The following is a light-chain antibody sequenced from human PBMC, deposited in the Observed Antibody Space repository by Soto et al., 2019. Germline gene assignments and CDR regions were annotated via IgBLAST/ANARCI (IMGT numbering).Light chain of an antibody. CDR3: QSYGSSMGYV. Sequence: QSVLTQPPSVSGAPGQRVTISCTGSSSNIGAGYDVHWYQQLPGTAPKLLIYGNSNRPSGVPDRFSGSKSGTSASLAITGLQAEDEADYYCQSYGSSMGYVFGTGTKLTVL. CDR2: GNS. V-gene: IGLV1-40*01. CDR1: SSNIGAGYD. J-gene: IGLJ1*01.